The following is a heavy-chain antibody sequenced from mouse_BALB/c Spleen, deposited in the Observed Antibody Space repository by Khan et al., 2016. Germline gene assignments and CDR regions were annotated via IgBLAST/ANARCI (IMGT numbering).Heavy chain of an antibody. V-gene: IGHV3-2*02. CDR2: ISYSGST. CDR3: APYGNYRCFDY. Sequence: EVQLQESGPGLVKPSQSLSLTCTVTGYSITSDYAWYWIRQLPGNKLEWMGYISYSGSTSYNPSLKSRISITRDTSKNQFFLQLNSVTTEDTATYYSAPYGNYRCFDYWRQGTTHTVSS. J-gene: IGHJ2*01. CDR1: GYSITSDYA. D-gene: IGHD2-1*01.